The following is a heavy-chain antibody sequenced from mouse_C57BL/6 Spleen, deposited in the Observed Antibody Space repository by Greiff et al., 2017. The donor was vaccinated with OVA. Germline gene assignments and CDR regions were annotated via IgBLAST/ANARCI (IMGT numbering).Heavy chain of an antibody. CDR1: GFTFSDYG. D-gene: IGHD1-1*01. Sequence: EVKLVESGGGLVKPGGSLKLSCAASGFTFSDYGMHWVRQAPEKGLEWVAYISSGSSTIYYADTVKGRFTISRDNAKNTLFLQMTSLRSEDTAMYYCARATVGGYAMDYWGQGTSVTVSS. CDR2: ISSGSSTI. V-gene: IGHV5-17*01. CDR3: ARATVGGYAMDY. J-gene: IGHJ4*01.